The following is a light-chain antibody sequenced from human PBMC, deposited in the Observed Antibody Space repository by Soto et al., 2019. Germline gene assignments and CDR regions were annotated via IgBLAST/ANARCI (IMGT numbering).Light chain of an antibody. CDR2: DAS. CDR1: QSISSW. CDR3: QQYNSFSPYT. V-gene: IGKV1-5*01. J-gene: IGKJ2*01. Sequence: DIRMTQSPSTLSASVGDRVTITCRASQSISSWFAWYQQKPGIAPKLLIYDASSLKSGVPSRFSGSGSGTEFTLTISSLQPDDFATYYCQQYNSFSPYTFGQGTKLEIK.